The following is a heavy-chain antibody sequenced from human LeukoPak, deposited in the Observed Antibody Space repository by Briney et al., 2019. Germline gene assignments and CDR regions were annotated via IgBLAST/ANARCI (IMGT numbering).Heavy chain of an antibody. CDR1: GFTYSVYG. D-gene: IGHD3-3*01. Sequence: GGSLRLSRAASGFTYSVYGMHWVRQGPGKGLEWVALISHDGGNKNYTDSVKGRFTISRDNSKNTVYLQMNSLRPEDTAVYYCAKPRGGYYFDYWGQGTLVTVSS. J-gene: IGHJ4*02. V-gene: IGHV3-30*18. CDR2: ISHDGGNK. CDR3: AKPRGGYYFDY.